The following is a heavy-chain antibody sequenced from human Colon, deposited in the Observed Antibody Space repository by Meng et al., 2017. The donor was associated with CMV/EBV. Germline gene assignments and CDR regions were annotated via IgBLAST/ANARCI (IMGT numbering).Heavy chain of an antibody. D-gene: IGHD1-26*01. Sequence: QVQLVQSGSEVKKPGDSMSVPCKASGYTFNTHGISWVRQAPGQGLEWLGFINPNDGYTDYIEKVEGRATLTTDTSTSTAYMDLRSLRFDDTAVYYCVRDAGMWALDQWGPGTLVTVAA. CDR3: VRDAGMWALDQ. CDR2: INPNDGYT. V-gene: IGHV1-18*01. J-gene: IGHJ4*02. CDR1: GYTFNTHG.